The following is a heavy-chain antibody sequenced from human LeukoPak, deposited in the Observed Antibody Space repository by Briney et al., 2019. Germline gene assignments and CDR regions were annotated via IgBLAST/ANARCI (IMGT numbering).Heavy chain of an antibody. CDR1: GFTFSGSA. V-gene: IGHV3-73*01. J-gene: IGHJ5*02. D-gene: IGHD3-16*01. Sequence: GGALRLSCAASGFTFSGSAMHWVRQASGPGLERVGRIRSNANSYTTAYAASVKGRFTISRDDSKNTAYLHMNSLKTEDTAVYYCTRLPNYGDNWFDPWGQGTLVTVSS. CDR2: IRSNANSYTT. CDR3: TRLPNYGDNWFDP.